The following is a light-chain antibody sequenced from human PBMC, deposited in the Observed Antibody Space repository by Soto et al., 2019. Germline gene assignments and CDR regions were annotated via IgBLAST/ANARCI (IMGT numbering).Light chain of an antibody. CDR1: SSNIGAGYD. CDR3: QSYDSSLSGSV. J-gene: IGLJ2*01. Sequence: QSVLTQPPSVSRAPGQRVTISCTGSSSNIGAGYDVDWYQQLPGTAPKLLIYGNSNRPSGVPDRFSGSKSGTSASLAITGLQAEDEADYYCQSYDSSLSGSVFGGGTQLTVL. V-gene: IGLV1-40*01. CDR2: GNS.